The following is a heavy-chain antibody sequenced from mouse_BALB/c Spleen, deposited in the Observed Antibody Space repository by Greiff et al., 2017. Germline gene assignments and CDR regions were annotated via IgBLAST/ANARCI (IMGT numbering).Heavy chain of an antibody. J-gene: IGHJ1*01. CDR1: GFTFSSYT. V-gene: IGHV5-12-2*01. Sequence: VESGGGLVQPGGSLKLSCAASGFTFSSYTMSWVRQTPEKRLEWVAYISNGGGSTYYPDTVKGRFTISRDNAKNTLYLQMSSLKSEDTAMYYCARQGGGSGWYFDVWGAGTTVTVSS. CDR2: ISNGGGST. D-gene: IGHD1-1*01. CDR3: ARQGGGSGWYFDV.